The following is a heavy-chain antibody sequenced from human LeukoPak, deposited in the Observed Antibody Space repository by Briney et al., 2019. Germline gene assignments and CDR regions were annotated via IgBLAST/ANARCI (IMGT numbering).Heavy chain of an antibody. V-gene: IGHV3-23*01. CDR1: GFTFSSYA. CDR3: AKDLYYGSGSCFDY. D-gene: IGHD3-10*01. J-gene: IGHJ4*02. Sequence: SGGSLRLSCAASGFTFSSYAMSWVRQAPGEGLEWVSAISGSGGSTYYADSVKGRFTISRDNSKNTLYLQMNSLRAEDTAVYYCAKDLYYGSGSCFDYWGQGTLVTVSS. CDR2: ISGSGGST.